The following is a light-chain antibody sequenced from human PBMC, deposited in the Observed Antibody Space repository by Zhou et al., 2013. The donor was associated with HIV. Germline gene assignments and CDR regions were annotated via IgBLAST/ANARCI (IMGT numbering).Light chain of an antibody. CDR1: HDISNY. J-gene: IGKJ2*01. CDR2: DAS. Sequence: DIQMTQSPSSLSASVGDRVTITCQASHDISNYLNWYQQKPGKAPKLLIYDASNLETGVPSRFSGSGSGTDFTFTISSLQPEDIATYYCQQYDNLPPMYTFGPGTEXGDQT. CDR3: QQYDNLPPMYT. V-gene: IGKV1-33*01.